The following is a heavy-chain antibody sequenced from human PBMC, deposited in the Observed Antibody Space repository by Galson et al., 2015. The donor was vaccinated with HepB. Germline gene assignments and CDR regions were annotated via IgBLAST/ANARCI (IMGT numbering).Heavy chain of an antibody. CDR2: ISSSGSTI. D-gene: IGHD3-10*01. CDR3: ARDAYYYGSGSYDY. Sequence: SLRLSCAASGFTFSSYEMNWVRQAPGKGLEWVSYISSSGSTIYYADSVKGRFTISRDNAKNSLYLQMNSLRAEDTAVYYCARDAYYYGSGSYDYWGQGTLVTVSS. J-gene: IGHJ4*02. CDR1: GFTFSSYE. V-gene: IGHV3-48*03.